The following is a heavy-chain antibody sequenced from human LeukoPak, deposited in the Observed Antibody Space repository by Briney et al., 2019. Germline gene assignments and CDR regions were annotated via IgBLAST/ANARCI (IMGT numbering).Heavy chain of an antibody. CDR2: INWNGGST. D-gene: IGHD3-22*01. CDR3: ARVLPGYYYDSSGPIGAFDI. Sequence: GSLRLSCAASGFTFDDYGMSWVRQAPGKGLECVSGINWNGGSTGYADSVKGRFTISRDNAKNSLYLQMNSLRAEDTALYYCARVLPGYYYDSSGPIGAFDIWGQGTMVTVSS. J-gene: IGHJ3*02. V-gene: IGHV3-20*04. CDR1: GFTFDDYG.